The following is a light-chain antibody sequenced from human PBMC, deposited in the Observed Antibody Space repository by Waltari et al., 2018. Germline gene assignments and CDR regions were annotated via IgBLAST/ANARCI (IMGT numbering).Light chain of an antibody. CDR3: QQYYSTPLT. V-gene: IGKV4-1*01. J-gene: IGKJ1*01. Sequence: DIVMTQSPDPLAVSLGERATMNFKSSQSVLYISNNKDYLAWYQQKPVQPPKLLIYWASSRESGVPDRFSGSGSGTDFTLTISRLQAEDVAVYYYQQYYSTPLTFGQGTKVEIK. CDR2: WAS. CDR1: QSVLYISNNKDY.